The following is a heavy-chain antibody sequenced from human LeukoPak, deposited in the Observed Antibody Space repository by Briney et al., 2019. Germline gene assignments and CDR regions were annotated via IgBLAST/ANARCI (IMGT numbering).Heavy chain of an antibody. CDR2: ISAYNGNT. D-gene: IGHD6-13*01. CDR1: GYTFTSYG. Sequence: EASVKVSCKASGYTFTSYGISWVRQAPGQGFEWMGWISAYNGNTNYAQKLQGRVTMTTDTSTSTAYMELRSLRSDDTAVYYCAREGREVIAAAGTYWFDPWGQGTLVTVSS. CDR3: AREGREVIAAAGTYWFDP. J-gene: IGHJ5*02. V-gene: IGHV1-18*01.